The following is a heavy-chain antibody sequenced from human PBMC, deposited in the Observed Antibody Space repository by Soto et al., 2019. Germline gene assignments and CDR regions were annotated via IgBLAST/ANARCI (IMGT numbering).Heavy chain of an antibody. CDR1: GYTFTSYG. Sequence: QVQLVQSGAEVKKPGASVKVSCKASGYTFTSYGISWVRQAPGQGLEWMGWISAYNGNTNYAQKLQGRVTMTTDTSTSTGYMELRSLRSDDTAVYYCARVSRGIAVAGTDYFDYGGQGTLVTVSS. CDR3: ARVSRGIAVAGTDYFDY. V-gene: IGHV1-18*01. CDR2: ISAYNGNT. D-gene: IGHD6-19*01. J-gene: IGHJ4*02.